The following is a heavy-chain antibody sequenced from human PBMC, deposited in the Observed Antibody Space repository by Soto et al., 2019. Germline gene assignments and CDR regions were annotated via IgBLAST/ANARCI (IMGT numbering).Heavy chain of an antibody. CDR1: GGSISSSSYY. V-gene: IGHV4-39*01. CDR2: IYYSGST. D-gene: IGHD2-21*02. CDR3: ARLKYDYWFDP. J-gene: IGHJ5*02. Sequence: SETLSLTCTVSGGSISSSSYYWGWIRQPPGKGLEWIGSIYYSGSTYYNPSLKSRVTISVDTSKNQFSLKLSSVTAADTAVYYCARLKYDYWFDPWGQGTLVTVSS.